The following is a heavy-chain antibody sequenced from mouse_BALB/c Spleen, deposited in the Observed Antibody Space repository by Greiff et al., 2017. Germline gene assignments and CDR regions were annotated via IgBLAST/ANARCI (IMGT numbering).Heavy chain of an antibody. J-gene: IGHJ3*01. CDR1: GYSITSDYA. D-gene: IGHD2-1*01. Sequence: EVQLQQSGPGLVKPSQSLSLTCTVTGYSITSDYAWNWIRQFPGNKLEWMGYISYSGSTSYNPSLKSRISITRDTSKNQFFLQLNSVTTEDTATYYCARSGAIYYGNPFAYWGQGTLVTVSA. V-gene: IGHV3-2*02. CDR2: ISYSGST. CDR3: ARSGAIYYGNPFAY.